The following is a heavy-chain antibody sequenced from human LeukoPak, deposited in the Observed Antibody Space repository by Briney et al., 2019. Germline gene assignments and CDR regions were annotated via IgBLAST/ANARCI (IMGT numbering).Heavy chain of an antibody. CDR3: ARASKSGSYLDY. V-gene: IGHV4-30-2*01. Sequence: SETLSLTCTVSGVSISSGGYYWSWIRQPPGKGVEWILYIYHSGSTYYNPSLKSRVTISVDRSKNQFSLKLSSVTAADTAVYYCARASKSGSYLDYWGQGTLVTVSS. J-gene: IGHJ4*02. D-gene: IGHD1-26*01. CDR1: GVSISSGGYY. CDR2: IYHSGST.